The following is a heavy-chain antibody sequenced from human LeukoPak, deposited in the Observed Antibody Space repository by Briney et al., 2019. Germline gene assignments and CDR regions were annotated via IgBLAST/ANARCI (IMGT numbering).Heavy chain of an antibody. V-gene: IGHV4-59*01. D-gene: IGHD3-3*01. Sequence: SETLSLTCTVSGDSITNYYWSWLRQPPGKRLQWIGYVYDTGSTNYNPSLKSRVSISIDKSKNQFSLKLTSVTAADTAVYYCARATYYDFWSGWRDWGQGTLVTVSS. J-gene: IGHJ4*02. CDR3: ARATYYDFWSGWRD. CDR1: GDSITNYY. CDR2: VYDTGST.